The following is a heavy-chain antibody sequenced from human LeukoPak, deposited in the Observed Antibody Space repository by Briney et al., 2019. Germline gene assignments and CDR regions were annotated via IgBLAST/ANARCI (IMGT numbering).Heavy chain of an antibody. CDR3: ARAQEASGKTHNFGY. Sequence: GASVKVSCKASGYTFIDYYIHWVRQAPGQGLEWMGWINPNSGDTNYAQNFHGRVTMTRDTSISSTYLDLSRLRSDDTAFYYCARAQEASGKTHNFGYWGQGTLVTVSS. CDR1: GYTFIDYY. CDR2: INPNSGDT. V-gene: IGHV1-2*02. J-gene: IGHJ4*02. D-gene: IGHD1-26*01.